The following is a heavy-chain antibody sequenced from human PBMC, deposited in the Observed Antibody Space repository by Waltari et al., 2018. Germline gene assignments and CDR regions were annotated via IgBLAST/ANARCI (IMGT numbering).Heavy chain of an antibody. D-gene: IGHD6-19*01. CDR3: AKAAVAGRWDWYFDL. Sequence: QMRLVESGGGAVQPGRSLRLSCEASGFTFTAYAIHWVRQAPGKGLEWVAVISYDGTNKYYADSVKGRFTVSRDTSTNTLYLQMNSLTTEDTATYYCAKAAVAGRWDWYFDLWGRGTLVTVSS. J-gene: IGHJ2*01. CDR1: GFTFTAYA. CDR2: ISYDGTNK. V-gene: IGHV3-30*01.